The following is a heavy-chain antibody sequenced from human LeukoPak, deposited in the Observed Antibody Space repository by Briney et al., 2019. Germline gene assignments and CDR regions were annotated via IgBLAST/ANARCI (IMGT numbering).Heavy chain of an antibody. D-gene: IGHD3-16*02. Sequence: PSETLSLTCTVSGGSISSYYWSWIRQPPGKGQEWVGYIYYNGITNYNPSLESRVTISVDTSKNQFSLKLSSVTAADTAVYYCTRHDAVPVIGHGMGVWGQGTTVTVSS. V-gene: IGHV4-59*08. CDR3: TRHDAVPVIGHGMGV. J-gene: IGHJ6*02. CDR2: IYYNGIT. CDR1: GGSISSYY.